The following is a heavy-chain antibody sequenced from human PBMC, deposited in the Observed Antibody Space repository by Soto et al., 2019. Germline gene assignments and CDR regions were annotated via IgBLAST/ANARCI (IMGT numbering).Heavy chain of an antibody. J-gene: IGHJ4*02. CDR2: IFPADSDT. CDR3: FSGGVTSRTLDY. CDR1: GYIIKNYW. D-gene: IGHD3-16*01. Sequence: PGESLKISCKASGYIIKNYWIGWVRQMPGQGLEWMGSIFPADSDTRYSPSFQGNVTISVDKFISTAYVQWSSLKSSDSAIYYCFSGGVTSRTLDYWGQGTLVTVSS. V-gene: IGHV5-51*01.